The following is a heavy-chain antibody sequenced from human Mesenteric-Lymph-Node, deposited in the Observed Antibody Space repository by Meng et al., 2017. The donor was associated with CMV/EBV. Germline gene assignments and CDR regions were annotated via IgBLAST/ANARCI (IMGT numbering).Heavy chain of an antibody. Sequence: SGYTFTSYYMHWVRQAPGQGLEWMGIINPSGGSTSYAQKFQGRVTMTRDTSTSTVYMELSSLRSEDTAVYYCARDYCSSTSCYGGGGYWGQGTLVTVSS. V-gene: IGHV1-46*01. CDR1: GYTFTSYY. J-gene: IGHJ4*02. CDR2: INPSGGST. CDR3: ARDYCSSTSCYGGGGY. D-gene: IGHD2-2*01.